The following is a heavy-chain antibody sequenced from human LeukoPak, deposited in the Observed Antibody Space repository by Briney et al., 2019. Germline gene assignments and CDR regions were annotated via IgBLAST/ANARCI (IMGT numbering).Heavy chain of an antibody. CDR3: ASVVVVATYDAFDI. V-gene: IGHV3-30*03. J-gene: IGHJ3*02. Sequence: PGGSLRLSCAASGFTFSRHGMHWVRQAPGKGLEWVAVIGDTGRAKYYADSVEGRFTASRDNAKNSLYLQMNSLRAEDTALYYCASVVVVATYDAFDIWGQGTMVTVSS. D-gene: IGHD2-15*01. CDR1: GFTFSRHG. CDR2: IGDTGRAK.